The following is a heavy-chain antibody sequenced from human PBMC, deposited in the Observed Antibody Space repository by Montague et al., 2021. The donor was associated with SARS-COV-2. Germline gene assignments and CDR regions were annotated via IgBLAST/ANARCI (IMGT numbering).Heavy chain of an antibody. Sequence: TLSLTCAVSGGSVSSGGYSWFWIREPPGKGLEWIGHIHHSGNTYYSPSLKSRATISGDRPKNQFSLRVTSVSAADTAVYSCASYRDYGDYYWGQGILVTVSS. D-gene: IGHD4-17*01. V-gene: IGHV4-30-2*01. CDR1: GGSVSSGGYS. J-gene: IGHJ4*02. CDR3: ASYRDYGDYY. CDR2: IHHSGNT.